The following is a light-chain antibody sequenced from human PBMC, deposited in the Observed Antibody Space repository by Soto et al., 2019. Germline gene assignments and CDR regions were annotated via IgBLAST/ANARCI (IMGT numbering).Light chain of an antibody. CDR2: KVS. CDR1: QSLVYSDGNTY. V-gene: IGKV2-30*01. Sequence: DVVMTQSPLSLPVTLGQPASISCRSSQSLVYSDGNTYLNWFHQRPGQSPRRLIYKVSNRDSGVPDRFSGTGSGTDFTLKISRVEAEDVGVHYCMQGTYWPRLTFGGGTKVEFK. CDR3: MQGTYWPRLT. J-gene: IGKJ4*01.